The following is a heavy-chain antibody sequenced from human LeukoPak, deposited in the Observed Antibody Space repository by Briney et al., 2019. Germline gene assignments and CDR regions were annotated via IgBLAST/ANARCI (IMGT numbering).Heavy chain of an antibody. CDR1: GGSFSGYY. D-gene: IGHD3-22*01. CDR3: AGSSGYYPRPHYFDY. J-gene: IGHJ4*02. CDR2: INHSGST. Sequence: SETLSLTCAVYGGSFSGYYWSWIRQPPGKGLEWIGEINHSGSTNYNPSLKSRVTISVDTSKNQFSLKLSSVTAADTAVYYCAGSSGYYPRPHYFDYWGQGTLVTVSS. V-gene: IGHV4-34*01.